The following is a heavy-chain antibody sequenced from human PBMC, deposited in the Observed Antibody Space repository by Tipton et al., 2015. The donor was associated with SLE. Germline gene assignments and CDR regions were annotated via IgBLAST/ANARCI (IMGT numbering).Heavy chain of an antibody. CDR1: GGSISSYY. Sequence: LSLTCTVSGGSISSYYWSWVRQAPGKGLEWVSAISGSGGSTYYADSVKGRFTISRDNSKNTLYLQMNSLRAEDTAVYYCAKDFYGAQGYWGQGTLATVSS. J-gene: IGHJ4*02. CDR2: ISGSGGST. V-gene: IGHV3-23*01. CDR3: AKDFYGAQGY. D-gene: IGHD4-17*01.